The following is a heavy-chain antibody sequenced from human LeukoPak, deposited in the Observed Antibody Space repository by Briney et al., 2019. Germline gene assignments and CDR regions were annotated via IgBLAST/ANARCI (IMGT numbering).Heavy chain of an antibody. CDR1: GGSISSSSYY. V-gene: IGHV4-39*01. CDR3: ANSANYGGNSGYFDN. CDR2: TFYSGST. J-gene: IGHJ4*02. D-gene: IGHD4-23*01. Sequence: SETLSLTCTVSGGSISSSSYYWGWIRQPPGKGLEWIGSTFYSGSTYYNPSLKSRVTISVDTSKNQFSLKLSSVTAADTAVYYCANSANYGGNSGYFDNWGQGTLVTVSS.